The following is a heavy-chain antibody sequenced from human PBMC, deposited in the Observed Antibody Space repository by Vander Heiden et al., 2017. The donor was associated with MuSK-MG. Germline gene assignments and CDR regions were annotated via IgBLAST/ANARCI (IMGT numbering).Heavy chain of an antibody. V-gene: IGHV3-23*01. CDR1: GFTFSSYA. D-gene: IGHD6-6*01. Sequence: EVQLLESGGGLVQPGGSLRLSCAASGFTFSSYAMSWVRQAPGKGLEWVSAISGSGGSTYYADSVKGRFTISRDNSKNTLYLQMNSLRAEDTAVYYCALLRADSSFTDLNFDYWGQGTLVTVSS. CDR2: ISGSGGST. CDR3: ALLRADSSFTDLNFDY. J-gene: IGHJ4*02.